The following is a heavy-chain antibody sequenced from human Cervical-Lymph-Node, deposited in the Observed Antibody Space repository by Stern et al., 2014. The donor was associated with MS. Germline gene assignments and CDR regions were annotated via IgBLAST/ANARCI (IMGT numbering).Heavy chain of an antibody. CDR3: ARRVYGDYAAYQDL. J-gene: IGHJ5*02. CDR1: GYTFTTFG. D-gene: IGHD4-17*01. V-gene: IGHV1-18*04. Sequence: VQLVESGGELKKPGASVKVSCKASGYTFTTFGISWVRQAPGQGLEWMGWISAYNGNTNYAQKFQGRVTLTTKTSTTTAYMELRSLRPDDTAIYFCARRVYGDYAAYQDLWGQGTPVTVSS. CDR2: ISAYNGNT.